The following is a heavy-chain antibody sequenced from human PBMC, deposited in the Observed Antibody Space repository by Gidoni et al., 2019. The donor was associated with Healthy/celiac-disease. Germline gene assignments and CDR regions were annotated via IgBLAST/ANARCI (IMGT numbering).Heavy chain of an antibody. V-gene: IGHV3-13*05. J-gene: IGHJ4*02. Sequence: EVQLVESGGGLVQPGGSLRLSCVASGFTFSSYDMHWVRQATGKGLEWVSAIGTAGDPYYPGSVKGRFTISRENAKNSLYLQMNSLRAGDTAVYYCARDLYYYDSSGYYWRYWGQGTLVTVSS. CDR3: ARDLYYYDSSGYYWRY. D-gene: IGHD3-22*01. CDR1: GFTFSSYD. CDR2: IGTAGDP.